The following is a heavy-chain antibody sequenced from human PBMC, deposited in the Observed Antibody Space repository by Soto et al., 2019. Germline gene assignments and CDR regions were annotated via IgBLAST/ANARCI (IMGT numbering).Heavy chain of an antibody. CDR3: ARDYYDSSGYYGQFDY. V-gene: IGHV1-69*13. J-gene: IGHJ4*02. Sequence: SVKVSCKASGGTFSSYAISWVRQAPGQGLEWMGGIIPIFGTANYAQKFQGRVTITADESTSTAYMELSSLRSEDTAVYYCARDYYDSSGYYGQFDYWGQGTLVTVSS. CDR1: GGTFSSYA. D-gene: IGHD3-22*01. CDR2: IIPIFGTA.